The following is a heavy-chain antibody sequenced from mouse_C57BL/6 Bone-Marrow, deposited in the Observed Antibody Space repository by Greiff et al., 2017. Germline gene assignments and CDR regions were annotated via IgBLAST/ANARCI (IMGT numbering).Heavy chain of an antibody. CDR2: IDPSARYT. CDR1: GYTFTSYW. J-gene: IGHJ4*01. D-gene: IGHD2-4*01. V-gene: IGHV1-69*01. CDR3: ARDYGTAYYAMDY. Sequence: QVQLQQPGAELVMPGASVKLSCKASGYTFTSYWMHWVKQRPGQGLEWIGEIDPSARYTNYNQKFKGKSTLTVDKSSSTAYMQLSSLTSEDSAVYYCARDYGTAYYAMDYWGQGTSVTVSS.